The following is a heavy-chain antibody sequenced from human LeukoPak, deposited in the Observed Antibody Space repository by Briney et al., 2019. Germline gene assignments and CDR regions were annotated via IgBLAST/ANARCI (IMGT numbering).Heavy chain of an antibody. CDR3: AGTIAGATPPY. D-gene: IGHD1-26*01. J-gene: IGHJ4*02. Sequence: TGGSLRLSCAASGFTFSSYSMNWVRQAPGKGLEWVSYISSSSSTIYYADSVKGRFTISRDNAKNSLYLQMNSLRAEDTAVYYCAGTIAGATPPYWGQGTLVTVSS. CDR1: GFTFSSYS. CDR2: ISSSSSTI. V-gene: IGHV3-48*04.